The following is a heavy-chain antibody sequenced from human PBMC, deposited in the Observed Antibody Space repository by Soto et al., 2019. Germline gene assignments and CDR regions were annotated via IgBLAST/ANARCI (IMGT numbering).Heavy chain of an antibody. CDR1: GYGFTSYW. D-gene: IGHD6-13*01. V-gene: IGHV5-10-1*01. J-gene: IGHJ6*02. CDR2: IDPSDSYT. CDR3: ASRGYSSSSSGMDV. Sequence: GESLKISCKGSGYGFTSYWISWVRQMPGKGLEWMGRIDPSDSYTNYSPSFQGHVTISADKSISTAYLQWSSLKASDTAMYYCASRGYSSSSSGMDVWGQGTTVTVSS.